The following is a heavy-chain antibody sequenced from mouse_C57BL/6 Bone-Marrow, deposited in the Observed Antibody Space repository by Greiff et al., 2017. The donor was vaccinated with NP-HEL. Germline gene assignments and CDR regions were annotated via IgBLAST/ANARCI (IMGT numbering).Heavy chain of an antibody. J-gene: IGHJ1*03. D-gene: IGHD1-1*01. CDR3: ARAITTVPVWYFDV. V-gene: IGHV3-8*01. CDR2: ISYSGST. CDR1: GYSITSDY. Sequence: VQLKQSGPGLAKPSQTLSLTCSVTGYSITSDYWNWIRKFPGNKLEYMGYISYSGSTYYNPSLKSRISITRDTSKNQYYLQLNSVTTEDTATYDCARAITTVPVWYFDVWGTGTTVTVSS.